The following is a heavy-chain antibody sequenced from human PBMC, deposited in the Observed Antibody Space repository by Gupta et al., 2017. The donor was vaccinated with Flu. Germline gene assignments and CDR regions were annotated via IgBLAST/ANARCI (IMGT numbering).Heavy chain of an antibody. CDR2: IYYGGST. CDR1: GFTVSINY. D-gene: IGHD4-4*01. J-gene: IGHJ6*02. Sequence: EVQLVETGGGLIQPGGSLRLSCSASGFTVSINYMSWVRQAPGKGLEWVSVIYYGGSTYYADSVKGRFTISRDNSKNTLYRQMNSLRAEDTAVYDCASPSSNYGNGMDVWGQGTTVTVSS. CDR3: ASPSSNYGNGMDV. V-gene: IGHV3-53*02.